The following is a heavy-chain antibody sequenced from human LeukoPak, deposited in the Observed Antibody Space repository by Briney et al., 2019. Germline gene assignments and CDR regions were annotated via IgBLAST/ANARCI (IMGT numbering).Heavy chain of an antibody. CDR1: GGSISSYY. CDR2: IYYSGST. D-gene: IGHD6-19*01. J-gene: IGHJ4*02. CDR3: ARGRIAVAGGYYFDY. Sequence: PSETLSLTCTVSGGSISSYYWSWIRQPPGKGLEWIGYIYYSGSTNYNPSLKSRVTISVDTSKNQFSLKPSSVTAADTAVYYCARGRIAVAGGYYFDYWGQGTLVTVSS. V-gene: IGHV4-59*01.